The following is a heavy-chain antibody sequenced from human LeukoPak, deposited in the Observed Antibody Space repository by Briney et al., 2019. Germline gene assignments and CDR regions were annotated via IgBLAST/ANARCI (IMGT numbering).Heavy chain of an antibody. Sequence: GSLRLSCAASGFTFSSYGMHWVRQAPGKGLEWVAVISYDGSNKYYADSVKGRFTISRDNSKNTLYLQMNSLRAEDTAVYHCAKGLHVGFDYWGQGTLVTVSS. CDR1: GFTFSSYG. CDR2: ISYDGSNK. V-gene: IGHV3-30*18. J-gene: IGHJ4*02. CDR3: AKGLHVGFDY.